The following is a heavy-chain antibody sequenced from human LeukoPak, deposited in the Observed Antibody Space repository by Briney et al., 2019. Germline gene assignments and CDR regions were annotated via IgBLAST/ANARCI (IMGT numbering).Heavy chain of an antibody. V-gene: IGHV3-7*01. J-gene: IGHJ4*02. D-gene: IGHD3-3*01. CDR1: GFTLSSYW. CDR3: ARIRYLDY. Sequence: PGGSLRLSCAASGFTLSSYWMSWVRQAPGKGLEWVANIKQDGSEKYYVDSVKGRFTISRDNAKNSLYLQMNSLRAEDTAVYYCARIRYLDYWGQGTLVTVSS. CDR2: IKQDGSEK.